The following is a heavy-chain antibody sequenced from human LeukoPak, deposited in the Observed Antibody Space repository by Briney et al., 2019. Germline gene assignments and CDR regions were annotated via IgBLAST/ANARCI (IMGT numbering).Heavy chain of an antibody. Sequence: GESLKIPCKGSGYSFTSYWIGWVRQMPGKGLEWMGIIYPGDSDTRYSPSFQGQVTISADKSISTAYLQWSSLKASDTAMYYCARARSGLLWFGESPDYWGQGTLVTVSS. V-gene: IGHV5-51*01. CDR3: ARARSGLLWFGESPDY. CDR2: IYPGDSDT. D-gene: IGHD3-10*01. J-gene: IGHJ4*02. CDR1: GYSFTSYW.